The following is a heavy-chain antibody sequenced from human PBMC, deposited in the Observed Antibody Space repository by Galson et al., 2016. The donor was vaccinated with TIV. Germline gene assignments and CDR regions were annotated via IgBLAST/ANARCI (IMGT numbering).Heavy chain of an antibody. J-gene: IGHJ4*02. CDR2: IHADGRT. CDR1: GFTVSGYS. D-gene: IGHD4-11*01. V-gene: IGHV3-66*01. CDR3: ARDGRAEGDYNAWGDY. Sequence: SLRLSCAASGFTVSGYSLTWVRQAPGKLLEWVSIIHADGRTYYGGAVRDRVTISRDNSKNTVYLQMSSLRAEDTAVYYCARDGRAEGDYNAWGDYWGQGALVTVSS.